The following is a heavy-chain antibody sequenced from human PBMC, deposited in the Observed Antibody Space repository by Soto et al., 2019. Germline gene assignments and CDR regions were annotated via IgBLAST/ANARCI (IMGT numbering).Heavy chain of an antibody. J-gene: IGHJ6*02. CDR1: GFTFSSYW. V-gene: IGHV3-7*01. CDR2: IKQDGSEK. CDR3: ARDRQLRYYFYGLDV. D-gene: IGHD1-1*01. Sequence: GGSLRLSCAASGFTFSSYWMSWVRQAPGKGLEWVANIKQDGSEKYYVDSVKGRFTISRDNAKNSRYLQMNSLRAEDTAVYYCARDRQLRYYFYGLDVWGQGTTVTVSS.